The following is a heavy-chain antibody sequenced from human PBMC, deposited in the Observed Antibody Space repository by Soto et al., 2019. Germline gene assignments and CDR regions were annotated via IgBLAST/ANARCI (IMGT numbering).Heavy chain of an antibody. J-gene: IGHJ3*02. CDR3: ARRWGGTFDI. D-gene: IGHD3-10*01. V-gene: IGHV4-59*08. CDR2: IYYSGST. Sequence: PSETLSLTCTVSGGSTSSYYWSWIRQPPGKGLEWIGYIYYSGSTNYNPSLKSRVTISVDTSKNQFSLKLNSVTAADTAVYYCARRWGGTFDIWGQGTMVTVSS. CDR1: GGSTSSYY.